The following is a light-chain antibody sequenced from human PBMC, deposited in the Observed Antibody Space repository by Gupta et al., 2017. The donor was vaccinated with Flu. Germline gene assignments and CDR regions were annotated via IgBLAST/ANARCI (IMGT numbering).Light chain of an antibody. V-gene: IGKV3-11*01. CDR1: RSVSSY. Sequence: SPATLSLSPGESAPLSCRTRRSVSSYLAWYQQKPGQAPRLLIYDASNRATGIPARFSGSGSGTDFTLTISSLEPEDFAVYYCQQRSNWPTFGQGTRLEIK. J-gene: IGKJ5*01. CDR2: DAS. CDR3: QQRSNWPT.